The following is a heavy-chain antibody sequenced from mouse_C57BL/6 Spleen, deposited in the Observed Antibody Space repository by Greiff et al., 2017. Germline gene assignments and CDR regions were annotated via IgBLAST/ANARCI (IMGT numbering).Heavy chain of an antibody. CDR1: GFNIKDDY. V-gene: IGHV14-4*01. CDR2: IDPENGDT. D-gene: IGHD1-1*01. J-gene: IGHJ2*01. CDR3: TTDYYGSSYVRY. Sequence: EVKLQESGAELVRPGASVKLSCTASGFNIKDDYMHWVKQRPEQGLEWIGWIDPENGDTEYASKFQGKATITADTSSNTAYLQLSSLTSEDTAVYYCTTDYYGSSYVRYWGQGTTLTVSS.